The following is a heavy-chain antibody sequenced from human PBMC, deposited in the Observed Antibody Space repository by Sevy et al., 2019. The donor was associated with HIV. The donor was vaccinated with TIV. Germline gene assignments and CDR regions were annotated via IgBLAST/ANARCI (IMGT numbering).Heavy chain of an antibody. V-gene: IGHV1-2*02. Sequence: ASVKVSCKASGYTFTGYYMHWVRQAPGQGLEWMGWINPNSGGTNYAQKFQGRVTMTRDTSISTAYMGLSRLKSDETAVYYCARDEGSDIAARPFDYWGQGTLVTVSS. CDR2: INPNSGGT. D-gene: IGHD6-6*01. CDR1: GYTFTGYY. J-gene: IGHJ4*02. CDR3: ARDEGSDIAARPFDY.